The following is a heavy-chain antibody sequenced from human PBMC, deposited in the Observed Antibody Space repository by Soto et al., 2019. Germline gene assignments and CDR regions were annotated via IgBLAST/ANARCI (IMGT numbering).Heavy chain of an antibody. CDR3: ARGQQLVPNWFDP. Sequence: PSETLSLTCTVSGGSISSGDYYWSWIRQPPGKGLEWIGYIYYSGSTYYNPSLKSRVTISVDTSKNQFSLKLSSVTAADTAVYYCARGQQLVPNWFDPWGQGTLVTVSS. D-gene: IGHD6-13*01. CDR2: IYYSGST. J-gene: IGHJ5*02. V-gene: IGHV4-30-4*01. CDR1: GGSISSGDYY.